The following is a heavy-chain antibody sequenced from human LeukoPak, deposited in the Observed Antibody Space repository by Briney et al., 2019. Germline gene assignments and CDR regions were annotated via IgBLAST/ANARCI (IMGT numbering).Heavy chain of an antibody. CDR1: GYTFTSYD. CDR3: ARVAYSNSYDY. V-gene: IGHV1-8*01. D-gene: IGHD1-26*01. J-gene: IGHJ4*02. CDR2: MNPNTGNA. Sequence: ASVKVSCKASGYTFTSYDINWVRQATGQGLEWMGWMNPNTGNAGYAQKFQDRVTITWDASISTAYMDLSSLRSEDTAVYYCARVAYSNSYDYWGQGTQVTVSS.